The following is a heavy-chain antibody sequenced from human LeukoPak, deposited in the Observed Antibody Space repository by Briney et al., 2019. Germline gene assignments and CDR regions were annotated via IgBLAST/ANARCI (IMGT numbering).Heavy chain of an antibody. CDR1: GGSFSGYY. D-gene: IGHD3-22*01. Sequence: PSETLSLTCAVYGGSFSGYYWSWIRQPPGKGLEWIGEINHSGSTNYNPSLKSRVTISVDTSKNQFSLKLSSVTAADTAVYYCARGLTYYYDSSGYYYTIAFDIWGQGTMVTVSS. CDR2: INHSGST. CDR3: ARGLTYYYDSSGYYYTIAFDI. V-gene: IGHV4-34*01. J-gene: IGHJ3*02.